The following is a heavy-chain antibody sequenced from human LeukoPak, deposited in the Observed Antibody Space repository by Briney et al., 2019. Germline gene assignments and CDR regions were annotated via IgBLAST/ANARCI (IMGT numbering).Heavy chain of an antibody. Sequence: GGSLRLSCAASGFTFSDYYMSWIRQAPGKGLEWVSSISSSSSYIYYADSVKGRFTISRDNAKNSLYLQMNSLRAEDTAVYYCAREGVGVDTAMVKDYWGQGTLVTVSS. CDR1: GFTFSDYY. J-gene: IGHJ4*02. CDR2: ISSSSSYI. D-gene: IGHD5-18*01. V-gene: IGHV3-11*06. CDR3: AREGVGVDTAMVKDY.